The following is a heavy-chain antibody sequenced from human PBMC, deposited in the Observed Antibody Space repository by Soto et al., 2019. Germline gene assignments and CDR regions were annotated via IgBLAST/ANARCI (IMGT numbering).Heavy chain of an antibody. V-gene: IGHV1-18*01. CDR1: GHISGHYG. J-gene: IGHJ4*02. CDR3: ARDGDQWDQRFCDN. CDR2: ISAHRGHT. D-gene: IGHD1-26*01. Sequence: QVQLVQSAPELTKPGASVKVSCRVSGHISGHYGISWVRLRAGQGLEWMGWISAHRGHTNYAHKCRGRVTVTTDPSTATVSMELTNLLSDDTAVYFCARDGDQWDQRFCDNWGQGTLVTVSS.